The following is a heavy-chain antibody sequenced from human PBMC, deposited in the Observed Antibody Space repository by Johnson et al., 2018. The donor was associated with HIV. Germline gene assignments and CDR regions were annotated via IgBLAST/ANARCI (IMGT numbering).Heavy chain of an antibody. Sequence: VQLVESGGGVVQPGKSLRLSCAASGFTFSSYAMSWVRQAPGKGLEWVSAISGSGGSTYYADSVKGRFSISRDNSKNTLFLDMNSLRAEDTAVYYCAKDRIPSIAAFNRDAFDIWGQGRMVTVSS. D-gene: IGHD6-6*01. CDR2: ISGSGGST. CDR1: GFTFSSYA. J-gene: IGHJ3*02. CDR3: AKDRIPSIAAFNRDAFDI. V-gene: IGHV3-23*04.